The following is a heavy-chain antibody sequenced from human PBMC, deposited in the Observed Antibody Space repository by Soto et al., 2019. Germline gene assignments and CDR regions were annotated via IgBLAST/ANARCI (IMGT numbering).Heavy chain of an antibody. Sequence: PGGSLRLSCAAPGFIFSSYAMSWVRQAPGKGLEWVSAISGSGTTAYYADSVKGRFTFSRDNSKKTMYLQMNSLRAEYTAVYYCAKTTDGWFSAFEIWGQGTMVTVSS. CDR3: AKTTDGWFSAFEI. V-gene: IGHV3-23*01. CDR1: GFIFSSYA. D-gene: IGHD6-19*01. CDR2: ISGSGTTA. J-gene: IGHJ3*02.